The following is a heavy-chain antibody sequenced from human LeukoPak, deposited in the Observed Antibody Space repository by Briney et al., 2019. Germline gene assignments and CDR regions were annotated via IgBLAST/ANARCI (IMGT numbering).Heavy chain of an antibody. V-gene: IGHV4-34*01. D-gene: IGHD3-3*01. CDR3: ARRVKDPWSGYYRAFDY. CDR1: GGSFSGYY. CDR2: INHSGST. Sequence: SETLSLTCAVYGGSFSGYYWSWIRQPPGEGLEWIGEINHSGSTNYNPSLKSRVTISVDTSKNQFSPKLSSVTAADTAVYYCARRVKDPWSGYYRAFDYWGQGTLVTVSS. J-gene: IGHJ4*02.